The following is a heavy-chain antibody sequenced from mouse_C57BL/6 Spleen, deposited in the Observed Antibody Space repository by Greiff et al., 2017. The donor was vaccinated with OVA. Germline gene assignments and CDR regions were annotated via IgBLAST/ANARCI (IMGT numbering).Heavy chain of an antibody. CDR2: ISNGGGST. Sequence: EVKLQESGGGLVQPGGSLKLSCAASGFTFSDYYMYWVRQTPEKRLEWVAYISNGGGSTYYPDTVKGRFTISRDNAKNTLYLQMSRLKSEDTAMYYCARLKTGGYYGSSLYAMDYWGQGTSVTVSS. V-gene: IGHV5-12*01. CDR1: GFTFSDYY. J-gene: IGHJ4*01. D-gene: IGHD1-1*01. CDR3: ARLKTGGYYGSSLYAMDY.